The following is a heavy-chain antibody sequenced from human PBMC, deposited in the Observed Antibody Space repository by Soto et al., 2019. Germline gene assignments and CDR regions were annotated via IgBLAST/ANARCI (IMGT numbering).Heavy chain of an antibody. D-gene: IGHD2-21*01. J-gene: IGHJ4*02. CDR2: IDTGGSTI. CDR3: ARGPISNDHYFDY. V-gene: IGHV3-48*04. CDR1: GFTFSSYA. Sequence: GGSLILSCAASGFTFSSYAMNWVRQAPGKELEWISYIDTGGSTIYYADSVRGRFTISRDNAKNSLSLQMNSLRGEDTALYYCARGPISNDHYFDYWGQGAQVTVSS.